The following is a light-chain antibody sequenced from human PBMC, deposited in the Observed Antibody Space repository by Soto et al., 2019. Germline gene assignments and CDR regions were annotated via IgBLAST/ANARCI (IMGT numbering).Light chain of an antibody. CDR3: QQYKTFPLT. Sequence: DIQMTQSPSTLSASVGDRVTITCRASQPLSTWLAWYQQKPGKAPKLLIYKTSSLQSVVPSRFSSSGSATEFTLTISSLQPDDFATYFCQQYKTFPLTVGGETKEEIK. CDR2: KTS. CDR1: QPLSTW. V-gene: IGKV1-5*03. J-gene: IGKJ4*01.